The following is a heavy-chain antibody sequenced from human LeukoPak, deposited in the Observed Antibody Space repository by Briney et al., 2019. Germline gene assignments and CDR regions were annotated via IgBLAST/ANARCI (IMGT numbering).Heavy chain of an antibody. CDR2: IIPIFGST. CDR1: GGSLSSFA. D-gene: IGHD2-15*01. CDR3: ARVMVVAGNGGYFLY. J-gene: IGHJ1*01. V-gene: IGHV1-69*01. Sequence: GASVKVSCKASGGSLSSFALNWVRQTPGQGLEGMGGIIPIFGSTNYAQKFQVRVTITADESTNTAYMELNSLRSEDTGVYYCARVMVVAGNGGYFLYWGQGTLVTVSS.